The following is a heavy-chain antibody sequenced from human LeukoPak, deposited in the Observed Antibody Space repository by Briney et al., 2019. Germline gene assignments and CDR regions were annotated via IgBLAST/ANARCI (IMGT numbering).Heavy chain of an antibody. V-gene: IGHV3-66*01. D-gene: IGHD4-23*01. J-gene: IGHJ2*01. CDR1: GVTLSIRY. Sequence: PGGSLRLSCAASGVTLSIRYMSWVRQAPGKGLEWVSVIYDGGSTYSADSVQGRFTISRDNSKNTVSLQMNSLRPEDTAVYYCASSGVETNWYFDLWGRGTLVTVSS. CDR3: ASSGVETNWYFDL. CDR2: IYDGGST.